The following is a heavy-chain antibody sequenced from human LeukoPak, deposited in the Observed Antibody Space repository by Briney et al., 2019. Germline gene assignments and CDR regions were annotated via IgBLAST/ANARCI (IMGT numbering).Heavy chain of an antibody. CDR3: ARGYYGSGSPYYFDY. Sequence: ASVKVSCKASGYIFTSYYMHWVRQAPGQGLEWMGIINPSGGSTSYAQKFQGRVTMTRDTSTSTVYMELSSLRSEDTAVYYCARGYYGSGSPYYFDYWGQGTLVTVSS. CDR1: GYIFTSYY. CDR2: INPSGGST. V-gene: IGHV1-46*01. D-gene: IGHD3-10*01. J-gene: IGHJ4*02.